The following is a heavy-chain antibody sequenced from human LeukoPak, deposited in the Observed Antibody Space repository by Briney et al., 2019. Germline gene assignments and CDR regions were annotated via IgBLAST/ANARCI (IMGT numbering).Heavy chain of an antibody. Sequence: ASVKVSCKASGYTFTGYYMHWVRQAPGQGLEWMGWINPNSGGTNYAQKFQGRVTMTRDTSITTAYMELSRLRPDDTAVYYCARVPYYYNKDYFDYWGQGTLVTVSS. V-gene: IGHV1-2*02. J-gene: IGHJ4*02. CDR3: ARVPYYYNKDYFDY. CDR1: GYTFTGYY. CDR2: INPNSGGT. D-gene: IGHD3-22*01.